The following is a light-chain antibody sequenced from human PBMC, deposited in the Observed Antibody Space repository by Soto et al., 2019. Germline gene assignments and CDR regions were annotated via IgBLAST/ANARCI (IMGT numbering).Light chain of an antibody. J-gene: IGKJ1*01. V-gene: IGKV3-11*01. CDR1: ESVSSY. Sequence: EIVLTQSPATLSLSPGERATLSCRASESVSSYLAGYQQKPGQAPRLLIYHASNRATGIPARFSGSGSGTDFTLTISSLEPEDFAAYYCQQRSNWPPTWTFGQGTKVEIK. CDR2: HAS. CDR3: QQRSNWPPTWT.